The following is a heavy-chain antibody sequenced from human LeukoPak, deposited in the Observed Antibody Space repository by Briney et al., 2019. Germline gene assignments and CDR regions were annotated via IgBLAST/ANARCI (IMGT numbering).Heavy chain of an antibody. CDR3: AKVVSSRDYGTDV. V-gene: IGHV3-9*01. J-gene: IGHJ6*02. CDR2: ISWNSGSI. Sequence: PGGSLRLSCAASGFTFDDYAMHWVRQAPGKGLEWVSGISWNSGSIGYADSVKGRFTISRDNAQNSLYLQMNNLRAEDTVLYYCAKVVSSRDYGTDVWGQGTTVTVSS. CDR1: GFTFDDYA. D-gene: IGHD2-21*01.